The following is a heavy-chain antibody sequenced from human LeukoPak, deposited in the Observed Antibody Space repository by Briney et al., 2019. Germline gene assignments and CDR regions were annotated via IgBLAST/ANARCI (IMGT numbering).Heavy chain of an antibody. CDR2: IYTSGST. CDR3: ARAETYYYDSSGLGSYYYYMDV. J-gene: IGHJ6*03. Sequence: SETLSLTCTVSGGSISSYYWSWIRQPAGKGLEWIGRIYTSGSTNYNPSLKSRVTMSVDTSKNQFSLKLSSVTAADTAVYYCARAETYYYDSSGLGSYYYYMDVWGKGTTVTVSS. CDR1: GGSISSYY. D-gene: IGHD3-22*01. V-gene: IGHV4-4*07.